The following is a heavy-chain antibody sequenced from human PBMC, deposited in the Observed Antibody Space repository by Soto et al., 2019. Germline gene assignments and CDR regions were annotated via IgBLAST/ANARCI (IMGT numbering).Heavy chain of an antibody. CDR3: AIGHRYYGSGTPVDY. CDR1: GFTFSSYD. J-gene: IGHJ4*02. V-gene: IGHV3-13*04. D-gene: IGHD3-10*01. Sequence: PWGSLRLSCAASGFTFSSYDMHWVRQPTEKGLEWVSAIGTAGDTYYPGSVKGRFTISRDNSKNTLYLQMGSLRAEDMAVYYCAIGHRYYGSGTPVDYWGQGTLVTVSS. CDR2: IGTAGDT.